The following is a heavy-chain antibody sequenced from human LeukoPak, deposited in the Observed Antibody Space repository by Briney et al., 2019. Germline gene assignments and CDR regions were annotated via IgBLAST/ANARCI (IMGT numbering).Heavy chain of an antibody. J-gene: IGHJ4*02. D-gene: IGHD6-19*01. CDR2: IYSGGGT. CDR3: ARDSSGPLY. Sequence: GGSLRLSCAASEFTFSSYAMSWVRQAPGKGLEWVSVIYSGGGTYYADSVKGRFTISRDNSKNTLYLQMNSLSAEDTAVYYCARDSSGPLYWGQGTLVTVSS. CDR1: EFTFSSYA. V-gene: IGHV3-66*01.